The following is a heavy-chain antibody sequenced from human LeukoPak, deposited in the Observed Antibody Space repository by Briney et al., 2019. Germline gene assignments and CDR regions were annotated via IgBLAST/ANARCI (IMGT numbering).Heavy chain of an antibody. D-gene: IGHD4-17*01. J-gene: IGHJ6*02. Sequence: GASVKVSRKASGYTFTSYGISWVRQAPGQGLEWMGWISAYNGNTNYAQKLQGRVTMTTDTSTSTAYMELRSLRSDDTAVYYCTSWGPTTVRPYGMDVWGQGTTVTVSS. V-gene: IGHV1-18*01. CDR3: TSWGPTTVRPYGMDV. CDR1: GYTFTSYG. CDR2: ISAYNGNT.